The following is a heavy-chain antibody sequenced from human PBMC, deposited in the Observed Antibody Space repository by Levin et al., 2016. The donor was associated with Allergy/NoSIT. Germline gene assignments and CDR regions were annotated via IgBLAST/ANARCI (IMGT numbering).Heavy chain of an antibody. CDR2: IYHSGST. V-gene: IGHV4-30-2*01. CDR3: ARGGLAAADRGAWFDYGMDV. J-gene: IGHJ6*02. D-gene: IGHD6-13*01. CDR1: GGSISSGGYS. Sequence: SETLSLTCAVSGGSISSGGYSWSWIRQPPGKGLEWIGYIYHSGSTYYNPPLKSRVTISVDRSKNQFSLKLSSVTAADTAVYYCARGGLAAADRGAWFDYGMDVWGQGTTVTVSS.